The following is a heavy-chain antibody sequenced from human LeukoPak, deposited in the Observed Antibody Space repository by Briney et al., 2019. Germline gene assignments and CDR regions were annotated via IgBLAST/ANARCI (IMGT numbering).Heavy chain of an antibody. CDR2: IYPDGTT. CDR1: GLTVSNSY. J-gene: IGHJ5*02. Sequence: GGSLRLSRAASGLTVSNSYMTWVRQAPGKGLEWVSFIYPDGTTSYADSVKGRFTISRDTSKNTLHLQMNSLRADDTAVYYCAREQAYWFGPWGQGSLVTVSS. CDR3: AREQAYWFGP. V-gene: IGHV3-53*01.